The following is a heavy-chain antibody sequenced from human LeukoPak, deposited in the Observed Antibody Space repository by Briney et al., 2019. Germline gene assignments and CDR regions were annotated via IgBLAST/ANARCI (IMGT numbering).Heavy chain of an antibody. CDR2: ITSDGSST. CDR3: ARNPSCGGDCYSLDY. V-gene: IGHV3-74*01. J-gene: IGHJ4*02. CDR1: GFTFSSYW. D-gene: IGHD2-21*02. Sequence: GGSLRLSCAASGFTFSSYWMHWIRQAPGKGLVWVSRITSDGSSTTYADSVKGRFTISRDNAKNTLYLQMNSLRAEDTAVYYCARNPSCGGDCYSLDYWGQGTLVTVSS.